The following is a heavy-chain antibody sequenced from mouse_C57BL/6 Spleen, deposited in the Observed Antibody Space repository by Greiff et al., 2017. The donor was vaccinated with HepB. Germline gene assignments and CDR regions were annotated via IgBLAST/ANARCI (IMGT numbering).Heavy chain of an antibody. D-gene: IGHD2-3*01. CDR1: GFTFSSYA. CDR3: ARDNSYDGYYEYFDV. J-gene: IGHJ1*03. V-gene: IGHV5-4*01. CDR2: ISDGGSYT. Sequence: EVKLMESGGGLVKPGGSLRLSCAASGFTFSSYAMSWVRQTPEKRLEWVATISDGGSYTYYPDNVKGRFTISRDNAKNNLYLQMSHLKSEDTAMYYCARDNSYDGYYEYFDVWGTGTTVTVSS.